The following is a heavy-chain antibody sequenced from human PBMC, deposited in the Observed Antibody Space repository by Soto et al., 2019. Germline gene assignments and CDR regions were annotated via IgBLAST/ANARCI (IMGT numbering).Heavy chain of an antibody. CDR3: ARDIFIDDILPGYYRYNWFDP. V-gene: IGHV1-69*04. Sequence: ASVKVSCKASGGTFSSYTISWVRQAPGQGLEWMGRIIPILGIANYAQKFQGRVTITADKSTSTAYMELSSLRSEDTAVYYCARDIFIDDILPGYYRYNWFDPWGQGTLVTVS. D-gene: IGHD3-9*01. J-gene: IGHJ5*02. CDR2: IIPILGIA. CDR1: GGTFSSYT.